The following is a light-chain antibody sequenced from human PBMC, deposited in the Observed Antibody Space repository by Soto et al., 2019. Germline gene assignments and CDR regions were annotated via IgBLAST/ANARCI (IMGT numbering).Light chain of an antibody. V-gene: IGKV1-39*01. CDR3: QQSYSTPWT. Sequence: DIQMTQSPSSLSASVGDRVTIACRASRNIAKYLNWYQQKPGKAPNLLIFDASRLQGGVPSRFSGSGSGTDFTLTISNLQPEDFATYSCQQSYSTPWTFGQGTKVDIK. CDR1: RNIAKY. CDR2: DAS. J-gene: IGKJ1*01.